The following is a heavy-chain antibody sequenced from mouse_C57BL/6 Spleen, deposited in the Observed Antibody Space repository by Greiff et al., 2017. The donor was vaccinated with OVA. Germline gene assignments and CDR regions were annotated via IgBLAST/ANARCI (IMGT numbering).Heavy chain of an antibody. CDR3: VRHLTGTEGFDY. D-gene: IGHD4-1*01. J-gene: IGHJ2*01. CDR2: IRSKSNNYAT. Sequence: GGGLVQPKGSLKLSCAASGFSFNTYAMNWVRQAPGKGLEWVARIRSKSNNYATYYADSVKDRFTISRDDSESMLYLQMNNLKTEDTAMYYCVRHLTGTEGFDYWGQGTTLTVSS. CDR1: GFSFNTYA. V-gene: IGHV10-1*01.